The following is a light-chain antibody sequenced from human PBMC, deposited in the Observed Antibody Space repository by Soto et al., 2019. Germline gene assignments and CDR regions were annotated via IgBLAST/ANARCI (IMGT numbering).Light chain of an antibody. CDR1: QGISNW. CDR3: QQANSFPHT. J-gene: IGKJ5*01. Sequence: DIQMTQCTSFVYASLGDRVTITCRASQGISNWLAWYQQNPGKAPKFLIYAASTLQSGVPSRFSGSGSGTDFTLTISSLQPEDFATYYGQQANSFPHTFGQGTRLEIK. CDR2: AAS. V-gene: IGKV1-12*01.